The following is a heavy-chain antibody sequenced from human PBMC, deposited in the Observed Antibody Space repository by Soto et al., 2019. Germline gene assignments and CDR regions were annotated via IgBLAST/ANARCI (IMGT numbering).Heavy chain of an antibody. D-gene: IGHD6-19*01. V-gene: IGHV3-33*01. J-gene: IGHJ6*03. Sequence: GGSLRLSCAASGFTFSSYDMHWVRQAPGKGLEWVAVIWYDGSNKYYADSVKGRFTISRDNSKNTLYLQMNSLRAEDTAVYYCARVNSSGWYDYYYYMDVWGKGTTVTVSS. CDR3: ARVNSSGWYDYYYYMDV. CDR2: IWYDGSNK. CDR1: GFTFSSYD.